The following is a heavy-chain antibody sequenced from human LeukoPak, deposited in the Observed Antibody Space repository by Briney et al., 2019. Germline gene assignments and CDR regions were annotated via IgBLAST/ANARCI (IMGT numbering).Heavy chain of an antibody. CDR3: AKAGSGSYLNWLEP. CDR2: ISGSGDTT. J-gene: IGHJ5*02. V-gene: IGHV3-23*01. CDR1: GITFSSFA. Sequence: GGSLRLSCAASGITFSSFAMSWVRQAPGKGLEWVSIISGSGDTTYYADSVKGRFTISRDNSKNTLYLQMNSLRAADTAVYYCAKAGSGSYLNWLEPWGQGALVTVSS. D-gene: IGHD3-10*01.